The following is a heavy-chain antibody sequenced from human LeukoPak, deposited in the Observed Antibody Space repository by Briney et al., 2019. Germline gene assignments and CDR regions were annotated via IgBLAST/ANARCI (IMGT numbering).Heavy chain of an antibody. Sequence: PGASLRLSRAASGFTFSSYGMSWVRQAPGKGLEWVSAISNSGGSTYYADSVKGRFTISRDNSKNTLYLQMNSLRAEDTAVYYCAKDLSYGDPVIWGQGTMVTVSS. CDR3: AKDLSYGDPVI. V-gene: IGHV3-23*01. CDR2: ISNSGGST. J-gene: IGHJ3*02. D-gene: IGHD4-17*01. CDR1: GFTFSSYG.